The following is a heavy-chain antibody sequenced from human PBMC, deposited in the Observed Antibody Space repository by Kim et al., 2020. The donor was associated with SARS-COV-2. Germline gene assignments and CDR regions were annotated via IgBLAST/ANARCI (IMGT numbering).Heavy chain of an antibody. D-gene: IGHD1-26*01. J-gene: IGHJ3*02. CDR1: GYTFTSYA. Sequence: ASVKVSCKASGYTFTSYAMHWVRQAPGQRLEWMGWINAGNGNTKYSQKFQGRVTITRDTSASTAYMELSSLRSEDTAVYYCARDRWWELPSRFAFDIWGQGTMVTVSS. V-gene: IGHV1-3*01. CDR2: INAGNGNT. CDR3: ARDRWWELPSRFAFDI.